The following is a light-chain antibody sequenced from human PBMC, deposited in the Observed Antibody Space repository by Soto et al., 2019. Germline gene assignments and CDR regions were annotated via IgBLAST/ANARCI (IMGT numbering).Light chain of an antibody. CDR1: SSDVGGYNY. CDR3: SSYAGSNNVVV. V-gene: IGLV2-8*01. J-gene: IGLJ2*01. Sequence: QSALTQPPSASGSPGQSVTISCTGTSSDVGGYNYVSWYQQHPGKAPKLMIYEVSKRTSGVPDRFSGSKSGNTASLTVSGLQAEAEADYYCSSYAGSNNVVVFGGGTKLTVL. CDR2: EVS.